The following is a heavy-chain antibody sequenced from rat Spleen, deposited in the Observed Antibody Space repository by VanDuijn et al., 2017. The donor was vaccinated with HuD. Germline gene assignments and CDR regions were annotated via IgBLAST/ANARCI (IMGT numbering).Heavy chain of an antibody. Sequence: EVQLVESGGGLVQPGRSLKLSCVASGFTFNKYWMAWIRQAPGKGLEWIASITNTGGNIYYPDSVKGRFTISRNNAQNTLYLQMNSLRSEDTATYYCTREYYYTMDAWGQGASVTVSS. J-gene: IGHJ4*01. CDR2: ITNTGGNI. CDR1: GFTFNKYW. CDR3: TREYYYTMDA. V-gene: IGHV5-31*01.